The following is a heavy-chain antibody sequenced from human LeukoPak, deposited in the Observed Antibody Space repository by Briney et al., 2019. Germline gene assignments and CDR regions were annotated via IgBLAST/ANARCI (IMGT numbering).Heavy chain of an antibody. CDR1: AYSFTSYW. CDR2: IYPGDSDT. J-gene: IGHJ4*02. CDR3: AKGLMDSSSSYFDY. Sequence: GESLKISCKGSAYSFTSYWISWVRQMPGKGLEWMGIIYPGDSDTRYSPSFQGQVTISADKSISTAYLQWSSLKASDTAVYYCAKGLMDSSSSYFDYWGQGTLVTVSS. V-gene: IGHV5-51*01. D-gene: IGHD6-6*01.